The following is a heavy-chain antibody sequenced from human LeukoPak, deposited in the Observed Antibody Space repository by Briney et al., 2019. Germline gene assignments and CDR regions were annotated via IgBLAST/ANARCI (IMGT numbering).Heavy chain of an antibody. CDR1: GFTFSSYS. CDR3: ARDVEDSSGWYQKGFDY. Sequence: GGSLRLSCAASGFTFSSYSMNWVRQAPGKGLEWVSSISTSSSYIYYADSVKGRFTISRDNAKNSLYLQMNSLRAEDTAVYYCARDVEDSSGWYQKGFDYWGQGTLVTVSS. J-gene: IGHJ4*02. CDR2: ISTSSSYI. D-gene: IGHD6-19*01. V-gene: IGHV3-21*01.